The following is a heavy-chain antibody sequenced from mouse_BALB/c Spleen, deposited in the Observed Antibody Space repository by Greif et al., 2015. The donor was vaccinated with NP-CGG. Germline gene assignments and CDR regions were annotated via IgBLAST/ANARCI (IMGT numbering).Heavy chain of an antibody. CDR1: GFTFSSFG. Sequence: EVQGVESGGGLAQPGGSRKLSCAASGFTFSSFGMHWVRQAPEKGLEWVAYISSGSSTIYYADTVKGRFTISRDNPKNTLFLQMTSLGSEDTAMYYCARTTVVAYYAMDYWGQGTSVTVSS. V-gene: IGHV5-17*02. CDR3: ARTTVVAYYAMDY. J-gene: IGHJ4*01. CDR2: ISSGSSTI. D-gene: IGHD1-1*01.